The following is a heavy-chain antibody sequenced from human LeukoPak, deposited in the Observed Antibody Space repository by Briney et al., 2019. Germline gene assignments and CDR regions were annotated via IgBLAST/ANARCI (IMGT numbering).Heavy chain of an antibody. V-gene: IGHV4-61*01. D-gene: IGHD2-2*01. J-gene: IGHJ4*02. CDR3: ARDYCTTTRCYPNYFDY. Sequence: SATMSLTCTVSGASVSSSNYYWSWIRQPPGKGLEWIGYIYYSGSTNYNPSLKSRVTISVDTSKNQFSLKLSSVTAADTAVYYCARDYCTTTRCYPNYFDYWGQGTLVTVSS. CDR2: IYYSGST. CDR1: GASVSSSNYY.